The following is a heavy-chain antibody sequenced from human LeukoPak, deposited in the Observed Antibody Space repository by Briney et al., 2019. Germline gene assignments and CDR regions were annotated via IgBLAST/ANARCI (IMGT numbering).Heavy chain of an antibody. Sequence: ASVKVSCKASGYTSTIFGVTWVRQAPGQGLEWLGWISAYNGNTNYAQKFQGRVTMTTDTSTSTAYMELRSPRSDDTALYYCARGYMGATSYFDYWGQGSLVTVSS. CDR1: GYTSTIFG. CDR3: ARGYMGATSYFDY. D-gene: IGHD1-26*01. CDR2: ISAYNGNT. V-gene: IGHV1-18*01. J-gene: IGHJ4*02.